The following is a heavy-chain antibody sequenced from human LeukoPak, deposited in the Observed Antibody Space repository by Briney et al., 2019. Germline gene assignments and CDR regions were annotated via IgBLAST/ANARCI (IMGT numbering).Heavy chain of an antibody. CDR3: ARVGVEGASCYDY. V-gene: IGHV1-2*02. D-gene: IGHD2-2*01. CDR2: INPNSGVT. J-gene: IGHJ4*02. CDR1: GYTFTGYS. Sequence: ASLKVSCKASGYTFTGYSMHWVRQAPGQGLEWMGWINPNSGVTNYARKFQGRVTMTRDTSISTAYMELSSLRSDDTAVYYCARVGVEGASCYDYWGQGTLVTVSS.